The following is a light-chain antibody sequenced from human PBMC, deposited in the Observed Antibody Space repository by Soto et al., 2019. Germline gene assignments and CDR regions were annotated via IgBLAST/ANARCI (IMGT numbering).Light chain of an antibody. V-gene: IGKV4-1*01. J-gene: IGKJ1*01. CDR3: QQYYSTPMT. CDR2: WAS. Sequence: DIVMTQSPDSLAVSLGERATINCKSSQSVLYSSNNKNYLAWYQQKPGQPPKLIIYWASTRESGVPDRFSGSGSGTDFTLTISSRQAEDLAVYYCQQYYSTPMTFGQGTKVEIK. CDR1: QSVLYSSNNKNY.